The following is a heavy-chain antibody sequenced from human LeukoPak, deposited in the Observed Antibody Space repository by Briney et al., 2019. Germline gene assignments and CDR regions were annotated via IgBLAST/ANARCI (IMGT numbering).Heavy chain of an antibody. Sequence: ASVKVSCKASGYTFTSYYMHWVRQAPGQGLEWMGIINPSGGSTSYAQKFQGRVTMTRDTSTSTVYMELSSLRSEDTAVYYCASNSYYYDSSAKDARDYYGMDVWGQGTTVTVSS. V-gene: IGHV1-46*01. D-gene: IGHD3-22*01. CDR3: ASNSYYYDSSAKDARDYYGMDV. CDR2: INPSGGST. CDR1: GYTFTSYY. J-gene: IGHJ6*02.